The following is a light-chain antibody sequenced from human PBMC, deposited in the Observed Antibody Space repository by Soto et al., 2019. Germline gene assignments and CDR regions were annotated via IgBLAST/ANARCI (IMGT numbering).Light chain of an antibody. CDR1: QSVRSD. Sequence: TQSPSSLSSSPGDRATLSCRASQSVRSDLAWYHRKPGQAPRLLIYGASSRDTGIPARFSGSGSGTDFTLTISSLQPEDFAVYYCQQDYNYPLTFGQGTKVDIK. V-gene: IGKV3-15*01. CDR3: QQDYNYPLT. CDR2: GAS. J-gene: IGKJ1*01.